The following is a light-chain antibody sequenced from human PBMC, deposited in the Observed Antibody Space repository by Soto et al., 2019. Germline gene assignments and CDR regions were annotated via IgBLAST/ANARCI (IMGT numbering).Light chain of an antibody. J-gene: IGLJ2*01. V-gene: IGLV2-11*01. CDR1: SSDVGSYNY. CDR2: DVS. Sequence: QSALTQPRSVSGSPGESVTISCSGTSSDVGSYNYVSWYQQYPGKAPKVMIYDVSERPSEVPVRFSGSKSGNTASLTISGLQAEDEAEYFCCSYSGSDSLLFGGGTMVTVL. CDR3: CSYSGSDSLL.